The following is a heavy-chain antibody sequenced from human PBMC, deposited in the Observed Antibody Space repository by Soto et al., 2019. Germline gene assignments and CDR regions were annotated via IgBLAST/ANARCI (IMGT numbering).Heavy chain of an antibody. D-gene: IGHD2-15*01. Sequence: QTLSLTCVGSGDTVSSNSVAWNWVRQSPSRGLEWLGRTYHRSRWYSDYAVSVRSRIDINADTSKNQVSLQLNSVTPEDTAVYYCARSEEDSDYYYYGMDVWGQGTTVTVSS. CDR1: GDTVSSNSVA. CDR3: ARSEEDSDYYYYGMDV. V-gene: IGHV6-1*01. CDR2: TYHRSRWYS. J-gene: IGHJ6*02.